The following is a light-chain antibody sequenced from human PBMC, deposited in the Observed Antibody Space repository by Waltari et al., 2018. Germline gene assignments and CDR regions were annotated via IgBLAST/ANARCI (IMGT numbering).Light chain of an antibody. V-gene: IGKV1-6*01. Sequence: IQMTQSPSALSASVGDRVTISCLASQNIYSSLAWYQQKPGKAPKLLIYAASSLQSGIPSRFSSSGSGTDFTLTISSLQPEDSATYYCQHYYNNPRTFGQGTKVEIK. CDR1: QNIYSS. J-gene: IGKJ1*01. CDR2: AAS. CDR3: QHYYNNPRT.